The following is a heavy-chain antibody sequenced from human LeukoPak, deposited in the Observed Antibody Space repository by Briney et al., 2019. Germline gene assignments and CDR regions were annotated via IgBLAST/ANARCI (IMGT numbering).Heavy chain of an antibody. V-gene: IGHV3-23*01. D-gene: IGHD1-26*01. J-gene: IGHJ2*01. Sequence: PGGSLRLSCVASGFTFSSYAMSWVRQARGKGLEWVSAISGSGGSTYYADSVKGRFTISRDSSKNTLFLHMNTLRAEDTAIYYCAKDRTVGASYWYFDLWGRGTLVTVSS. CDR1: GFTFSSYA. CDR2: ISGSGGST. CDR3: AKDRTVGASYWYFDL.